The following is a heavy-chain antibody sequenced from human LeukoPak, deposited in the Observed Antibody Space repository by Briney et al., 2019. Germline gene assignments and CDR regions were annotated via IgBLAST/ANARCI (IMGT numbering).Heavy chain of an antibody. V-gene: IGHV4-61*02. CDR2: IYTSGST. CDR1: GGSISSSSYY. J-gene: IGHJ6*03. D-gene: IGHD3-9*01. CDR3: ARVVTVRYFDWLNIKGGDYYYYMDV. Sequence: SETLSLTCTVSGGSISSSSYYWSWIRQPAGKGLEWIGRIYTSGSTNYNPSLKSRVTISVDTSKNQFSLKLSSVTAADTAVYYCARVVTVRYFDWLNIKGGDYYYYMDVWGKGTTVTVSS.